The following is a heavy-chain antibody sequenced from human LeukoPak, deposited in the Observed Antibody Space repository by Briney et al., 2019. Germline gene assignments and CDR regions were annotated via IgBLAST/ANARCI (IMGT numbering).Heavy chain of an antibody. D-gene: IGHD6-13*01. J-gene: IGHJ4*02. Sequence: GRSLRLSCAASGFTFDDYAMHWVRQAPGKGLEWVSGISWNSGSIGYADSVKGRFTISRDNAKNSLYLQMNSLRAEDTALYYCAKDAAAAGPIFDYWGQGTLVTVSS. V-gene: IGHV3-9*01. CDR1: GFTFDDYA. CDR3: AKDAAAAGPIFDY. CDR2: ISWNSGSI.